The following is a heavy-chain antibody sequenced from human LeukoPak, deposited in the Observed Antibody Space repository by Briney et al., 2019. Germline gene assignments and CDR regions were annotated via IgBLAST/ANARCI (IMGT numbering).Heavy chain of an antibody. CDR3: AKDNYSSGYYGMDV. D-gene: IGHD3-22*01. CDR2: IKEDGSVK. J-gene: IGHJ6*02. Sequence: GGSLRLSCAASGFTFSSFWMIWVRQAPGKGLEWVANIKEDGSVKNYVDSVKGRFTISRDNAKNSLFLQMNSLRAEDTAVYYCAKDNYSSGYYGMDVWGQGTTVTVSS. V-gene: IGHV3-7*03. CDR1: GFTFSSFW.